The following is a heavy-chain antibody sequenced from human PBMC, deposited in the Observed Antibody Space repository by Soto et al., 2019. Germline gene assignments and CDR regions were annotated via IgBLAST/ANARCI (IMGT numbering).Heavy chain of an antibody. CDR3: ARQGVGALHGLVDV. D-gene: IGHD1-26*01. CDR1: GGSISSYY. V-gene: IGHV4-59*08. Sequence: QVPLQESGPGLVKPSETLSLSCTVSGGSISSYYWGWIRQTPGKGMEWIGYVHDSWGANYNPSRKSRVAISLDTSKSQFSLKMTYVTATDTAVYYCARQGVGALHGLVDVGGQGTTVTVAS. J-gene: IGHJ6*02. CDR2: VHDSWGA.